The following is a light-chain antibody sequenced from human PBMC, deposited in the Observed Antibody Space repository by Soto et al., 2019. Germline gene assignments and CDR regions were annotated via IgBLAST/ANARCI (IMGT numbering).Light chain of an antibody. J-gene: IGLJ1*01. CDR2: SNN. CDR1: RSNIGSNT. Sequence: QAVLTQPPSASGTPGQRVTISCSGGRSNIGSNTVNWYQQFPGRAPKLLIDSNNQRPSWVPDRFSGSRSGTSASRAISGLQSEDEADYYCAAGDDILYGRVFGTGTKLTVL. V-gene: IGLV1-44*01. CDR3: AAGDDILYGRV.